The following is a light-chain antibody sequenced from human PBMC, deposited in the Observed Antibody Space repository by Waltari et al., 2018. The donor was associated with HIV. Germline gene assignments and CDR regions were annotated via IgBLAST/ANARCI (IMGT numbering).Light chain of an antibody. CDR1: NIGIKS. Sequence: SYVLTQPPSVSVAPGKTARITCGGDNIGIKSVHWYQQKPGRAPVLVVYDDSDRRSGSPERFSGANAGDTATLTISRVGAGDEADYYCQVWDSFSDHWVFGGGTKLTVL. CDR3: QVWDSFSDHWV. J-gene: IGLJ3*02. V-gene: IGLV3-21*01. CDR2: DDS.